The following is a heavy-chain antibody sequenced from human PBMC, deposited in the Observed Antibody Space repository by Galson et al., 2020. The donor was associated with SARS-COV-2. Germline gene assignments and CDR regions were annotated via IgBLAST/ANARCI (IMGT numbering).Heavy chain of an antibody. Sequence: GGSLRLSCAASGFTFSSYGMHWVRQAPGKGLEWVAVIWYDGSNKYYADSVKGRFTISRDNSKNTLYLQMNSLRAEDTAVYFCAREGAVRATTGLDYWGQGTLVTVSS. V-gene: IGHV3-33*01. CDR1: GFTFSSYG. CDR3: AREGAVRATTGLDY. CDR2: IWYDGSNK. D-gene: IGHD1-26*01. J-gene: IGHJ4*02.